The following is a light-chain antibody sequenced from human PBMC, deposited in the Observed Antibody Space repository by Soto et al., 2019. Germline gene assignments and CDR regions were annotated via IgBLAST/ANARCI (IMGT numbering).Light chain of an antibody. CDR3: TSYASGSSHVV. V-gene: IGLV2-14*01. J-gene: IGLJ2*01. Sequence: QSALTQPASVSGSPGQSITLSCTGTSSDIGAYDYVSWYQRHPGKAPKLIIYDVNNRPSGVSNHFSGSKSGNTASLTISGLQAYDDADYYCTSYASGSSHVVFGGGTKLTVL. CDR1: SSDIGAYDY. CDR2: DVN.